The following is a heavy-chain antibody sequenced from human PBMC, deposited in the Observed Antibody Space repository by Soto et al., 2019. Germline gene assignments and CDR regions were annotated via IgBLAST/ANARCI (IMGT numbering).Heavy chain of an antibody. J-gene: IGHJ6*02. CDR2: IYYSGST. D-gene: IGHD1-7*01. CDR3: ARDWNYVDYYYYGMDV. V-gene: IGHV4-39*02. Sequence: PSETLSLTCTVSGGSISSSSYYWGWIRQPPGKGLEWIGSIYYSGSTYYNPSLKSRVTISVDTSKNQFSLKLSSVTAADTAVYYCARDWNYVDYYYYGMDVWGQGTTATVSS. CDR1: GGSISSSSYY.